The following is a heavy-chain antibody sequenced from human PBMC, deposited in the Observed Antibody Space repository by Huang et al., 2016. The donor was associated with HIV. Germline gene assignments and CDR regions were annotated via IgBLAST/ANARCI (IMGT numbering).Heavy chain of an antibody. V-gene: IGHV3-30*04. Sequence: QVQLVESGGGVAQPGRSLRLSCAASGFTFSSYAMHWVRQAPGKGGGWGAVMSYDGRNKYYADSVKGRFTSSRDNSKNTLYLQMNSLRTEDTAVYYCARDDSSGYYGLNYMDVWGKGTTVTVSS. CDR2: MSYDGRNK. J-gene: IGHJ6*03. D-gene: IGHD3-22*01. CDR3: ARDDSSGYYGLNYMDV. CDR1: GFTFSSYA.